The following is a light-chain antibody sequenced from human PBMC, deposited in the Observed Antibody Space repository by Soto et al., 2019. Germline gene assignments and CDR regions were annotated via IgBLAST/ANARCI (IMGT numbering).Light chain of an antibody. Sequence: LTQPASVSGSPGQSITISCTGTSSDVGGYNYVSWYQQHPGKAPKLMIYEVSNRPSGVSNRFSGSKSGDTASLTISGLQAEDEADYYCSSYTSSSTLYVFGTGTKVTVL. J-gene: IGLJ1*01. CDR3: SSYTSSSTLYV. V-gene: IGLV2-14*01. CDR2: EVS. CDR1: SSDVGGYNY.